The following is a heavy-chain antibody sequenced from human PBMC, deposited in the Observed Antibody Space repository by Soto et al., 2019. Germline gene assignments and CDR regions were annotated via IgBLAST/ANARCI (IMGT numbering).Heavy chain of an antibody. CDR2: IYHSGST. CDR3: ARESGNRDTFDY. J-gene: IGHJ4*02. CDR1: GYSISSGYY. Sequence: PSETLSLTCAVSGYSISSGYYWGWIRQPPGKGLEWIGSIYHSGSTYYNPSLKSRITISVDTSKNQFSLKLSSVTAADTAVYYCARESGNRDTFDYWGQGTLVTVSS. D-gene: IGHD4-4*01. V-gene: IGHV4-38-2*02.